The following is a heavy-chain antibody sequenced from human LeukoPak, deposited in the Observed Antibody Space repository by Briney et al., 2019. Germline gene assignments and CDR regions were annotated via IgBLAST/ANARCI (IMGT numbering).Heavy chain of an antibody. CDR2: VSFDGNNK. V-gene: IGHV3-30*18. J-gene: IGHJ4*02. CDR3: AKEVRGAYFDY. CDR1: GFTFSSYG. D-gene: IGHD3-10*01. Sequence: GRSLRLSCAASGFTFSSYGMHWVRQAPGKGLEWVAVVSFDGNNKYYADSVKGRFTISRDNTKNTLYPQMNGLRAEDTALYYCAKEVRGAYFDYWGQGTLVTVSS.